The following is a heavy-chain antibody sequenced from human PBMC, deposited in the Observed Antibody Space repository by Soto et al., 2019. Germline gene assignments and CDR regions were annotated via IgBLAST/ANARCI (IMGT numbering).Heavy chain of an antibody. Sequence: QVQLQQWGAGLLKPSETLSLTCAVYGGSFSGYYWSWIRQPPGKGLEWIGEINHSGSTNYNPSLKRRVTISVDTSKNQFSLNLSSVTAADTAVYYCARDIAAAGTGYYGMDVWGQGTTVTVAS. D-gene: IGHD6-13*01. CDR3: ARDIAAAGTGYYGMDV. V-gene: IGHV4-34*01. J-gene: IGHJ6*02. CDR2: INHSGST. CDR1: GGSFSGYY.